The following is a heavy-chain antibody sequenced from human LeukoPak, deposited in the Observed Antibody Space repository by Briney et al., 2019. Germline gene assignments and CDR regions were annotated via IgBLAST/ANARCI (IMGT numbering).Heavy chain of an antibody. J-gene: IGHJ5*02. V-gene: IGHV4-34*08. CDR3: ARCTNRCNLDL. CDR2: INHSGST. Sequence: PSETLTLTCALHGGTFSDYYWSGLRQPPGKGLEWIGEINHSGSTNYNPFLKSRVTISVDTSQNQSSLKLRSVTAADTAVYYCARCTNRCNLDLWGEGTLVTVSS. D-gene: IGHD2-8*01. CDR1: GGTFSDYY.